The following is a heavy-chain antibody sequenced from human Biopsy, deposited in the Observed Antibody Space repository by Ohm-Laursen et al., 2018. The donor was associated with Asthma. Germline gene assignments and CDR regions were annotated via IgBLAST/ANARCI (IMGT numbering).Heavy chain of an antibody. D-gene: IGHD2-15*01. CDR3: AGFCSGGNCPDH. V-gene: IGHV4-59*07. J-gene: IGHJ4*02. CDR1: GVPIRSYC. CDR2: IHYSGST. Sequence: SDTLSLTCSVSGVPIRSYCWTWIRQPPGKGLEWIGNIHYSGSTYSNPSLKSRVTISVDTSKKQISLRLSSVIAADTAVYYCAGFCSGGNCPDHWGQGTLVTVSS.